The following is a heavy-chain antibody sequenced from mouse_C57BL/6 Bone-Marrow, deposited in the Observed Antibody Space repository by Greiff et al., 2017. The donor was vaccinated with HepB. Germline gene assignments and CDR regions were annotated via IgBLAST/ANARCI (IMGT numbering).Heavy chain of an antibody. CDR1: GYTFTSYC. D-gene: IGHD2-3*01. Sequence: VQLQQPGAELVKPGASVKMSCKASGYTFTSYCITWVKQRPGQGLEWIGDIYPGSGSTNYNEKFKSKATLTVDTSSSTAYMQLSSLTSEDSAVYYCASFDGYHAMDYWGQGTSVTVSS. CDR2: IYPGSGST. V-gene: IGHV1-55*01. CDR3: ASFDGYHAMDY. J-gene: IGHJ4*01.